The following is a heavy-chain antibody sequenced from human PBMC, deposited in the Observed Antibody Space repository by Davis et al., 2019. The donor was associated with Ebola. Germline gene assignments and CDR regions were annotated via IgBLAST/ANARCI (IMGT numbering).Heavy chain of an antibody. CDR2: IIGNGCST. Sequence: PGGSLRLSCTASGFTFSSTAMSWVRQAPGKGLEWFSAIIGNGCSTYYAYSVKGRFTISRDNPKNTLYVQMNRLRAEDTAVYYCAIARNYYGSQPIDYWGQGILVTVSS. CDR3: AIARNYYGSQPIDY. V-gene: IGHV3-23*01. J-gene: IGHJ4*02. CDR1: GFTFSSTA. D-gene: IGHD3-10*01.